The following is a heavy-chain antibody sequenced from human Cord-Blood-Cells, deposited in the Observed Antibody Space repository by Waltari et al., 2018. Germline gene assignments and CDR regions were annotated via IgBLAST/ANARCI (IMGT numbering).Heavy chain of an antibody. D-gene: IGHD6-6*01. Sequence: QVQLVQSGAEVKKPGSSVKVSCKASGGTFRSYAISWVRRGPGQGLEWMGGIIPIFGTANYAQKFQGRVTITADESTSTAYMELSSLRSEDTAVYYCARDLWVAARPRVGFDYWGQGTLVTVSS. CDR3: ARDLWVAARPRVGFDY. J-gene: IGHJ4*02. V-gene: IGHV1-69*01. CDR2: IIPIFGTA. CDR1: GGTFRSYA.